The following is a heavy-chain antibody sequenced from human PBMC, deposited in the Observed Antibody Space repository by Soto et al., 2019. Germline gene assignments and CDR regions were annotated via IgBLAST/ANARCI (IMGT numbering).Heavy chain of an antibody. CDR2: IHSDSTTI. Sequence: EVQLVQSVGGLVQPGGSLTLSCAASGFTFSAYHMNWVRQAPGKGLEWGSYIHSDSTTIYYADSVKGRFTISRDNAKNSLYLQMNSLRDEDTAVYYCARDRSLFDYWGQGALVTVSS. CDR3: ARDRSLFDY. V-gene: IGHV3-48*02. J-gene: IGHJ4*02. CDR1: GFTFSAYH.